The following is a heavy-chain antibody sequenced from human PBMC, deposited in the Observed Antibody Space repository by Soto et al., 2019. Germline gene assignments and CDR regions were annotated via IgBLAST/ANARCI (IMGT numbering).Heavy chain of an antibody. D-gene: IGHD2-15*01. CDR3: ARGLSCSGGSCYFGIDP. Sequence: QVQLQESGPGLVKPSQTLSLTCTVSGGSISSGGYYWSWIRQHPGKGLEWIGYIYYSGSTYYNPSLKSRVTISVDTSKNQFSLKLSSVTAADTAVYYCARGLSCSGGSCYFGIDPWGQGTLVTVSS. J-gene: IGHJ5*02. CDR2: IYYSGST. CDR1: GGSISSGGYY. V-gene: IGHV4-31*03.